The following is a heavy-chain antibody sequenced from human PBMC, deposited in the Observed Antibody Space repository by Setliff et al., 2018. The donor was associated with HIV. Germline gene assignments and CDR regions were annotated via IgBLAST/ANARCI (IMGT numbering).Heavy chain of an antibody. Sequence: VSCKASGYTFTTYGISWVRQAPGQGPEWMGWINTETGNPMYAQGFRGRLVFSLDSSVNTAYLQINSLKTEDTAMYYCARVGSYWSTFDYWGQGALVTVSS. CDR2: INTETGNP. J-gene: IGHJ4*02. V-gene: IGHV7-4-1*02. D-gene: IGHD2-8*02. CDR1: GYTFTTYG. CDR3: ARVGSYWSTFDY.